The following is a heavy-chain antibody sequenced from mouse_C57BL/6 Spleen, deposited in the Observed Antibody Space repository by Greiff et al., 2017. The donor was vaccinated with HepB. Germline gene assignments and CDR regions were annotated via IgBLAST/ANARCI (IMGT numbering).Heavy chain of an antibody. Sequence: VKLMESGPELVKPGASVKISCKASGYAFSSSWMNWVKQRPGKGLEWIGRIYPGDGDTNYNGKFKGKATLTADKSSSTAYMQLSSLTSEDSAVYCCARRGTGWYFDVWGTGTTVTVSS. J-gene: IGHJ1*03. V-gene: IGHV1-82*01. D-gene: IGHD3-3*01. CDR3: ARRGTGWYFDV. CDR2: IYPGDGDT. CDR1: GYAFSSSW.